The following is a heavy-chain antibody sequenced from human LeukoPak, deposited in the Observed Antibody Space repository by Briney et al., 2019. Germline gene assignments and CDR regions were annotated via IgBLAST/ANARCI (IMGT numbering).Heavy chain of an antibody. CDR1: GGSISSYY. Sequence: SETLSLTCTVSGGSISSYYWSWIRQPAGKGLEWIGRIYTSGSTNYNPSLKSRVTMSVDTSKNQFSLKLSSVTAADTAVYYCAKDSDYGTNDAFDIWGQGTMVTVSS. CDR3: AKDSDYGTNDAFDI. D-gene: IGHD4-17*01. V-gene: IGHV4-4*07. CDR2: IYTSGST. J-gene: IGHJ3*02.